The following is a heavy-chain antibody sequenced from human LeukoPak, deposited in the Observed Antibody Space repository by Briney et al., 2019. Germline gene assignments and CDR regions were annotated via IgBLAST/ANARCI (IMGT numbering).Heavy chain of an antibody. D-gene: IGHD3-9*01. J-gene: IGHJ4*02. Sequence: SETLSLTCTVSGGSISSYYWGWIRQPPGKGLEWIGTTYYSGSAYYNPSLKSRVTISVDTSKNQFSLKLSSVTAADTAVYFCAKPAYDILTAYYYIDYWGQGTLVTVSS. CDR3: AKPAYDILTAYYYIDY. CDR1: GGSISSYY. V-gene: IGHV4-39*01. CDR2: TYYSGSA.